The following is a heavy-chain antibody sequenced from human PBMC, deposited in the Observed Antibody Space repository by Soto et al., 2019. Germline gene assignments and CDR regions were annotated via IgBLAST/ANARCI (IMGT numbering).Heavy chain of an antibody. D-gene: IGHD1-1*01. Sequence: QVQVVQSGAEVKKPGSAVTVSCQTSGGTVNTYGISWVRQAPGQGFEWMGGTCPTFGITDYSQNFQDRVTLIADGTRKTSSMGLRNLRYEGTGVYSYSTSTRGAIRGGGGAPEYIYNMNVWGHGTAVTVSS. CDR1: GGTVNTYG. V-gene: IGHV1-69*01. CDR2: TCPTFGIT. J-gene: IGHJ6*02. CDR3: STSTRGAIRGGGGAPEYIYNMNV.